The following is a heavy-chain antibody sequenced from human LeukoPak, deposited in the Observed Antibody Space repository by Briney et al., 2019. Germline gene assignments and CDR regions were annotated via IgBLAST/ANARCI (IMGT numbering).Heavy chain of an antibody. D-gene: IGHD6-6*01. J-gene: IGHJ4*02. V-gene: IGHV4-34*01. CDR3: ARGLRAARPTYFDY. Sequence: PSETLSRTCAVYGGSFSGYYWSWIRQPPGKGLEWIGEINHSGSTNYNPSLKSRVTISVDTSKNQFSLKLSSVTAADTAVYYCARGLRAARPTYFDYWGQGTLVTVSS. CDR2: INHSGST. CDR1: GGSFSGYY.